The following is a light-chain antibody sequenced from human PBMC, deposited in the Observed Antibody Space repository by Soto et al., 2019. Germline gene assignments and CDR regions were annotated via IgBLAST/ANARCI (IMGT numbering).Light chain of an antibody. Sequence: SVLTQPPSVSAAPGQKVTISCSGSSSNIGNNYVFWYQQLPGTAPKLLIYDNDKRPSGIPDRFSGSKSGTSATLGITGLQTGDEADYYYATWDRSLSVGVFGGGTKLTVL. CDR1: SSNIGNNY. V-gene: IGLV1-51*01. CDR2: DND. J-gene: IGLJ2*01. CDR3: ATWDRSLSVGV.